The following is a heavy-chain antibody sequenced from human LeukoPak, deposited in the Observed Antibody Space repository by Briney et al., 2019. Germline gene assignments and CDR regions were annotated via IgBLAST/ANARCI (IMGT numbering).Heavy chain of an antibody. J-gene: IGHJ4*02. V-gene: IGHV1-3*03. D-gene: IGHD2-2*02. Sequence: ASVKVSCMASGYTFTNYAMHWVRQAPGQRLEWMGWINAGNGNTKYSQEVQGRVTITRDTSASTAYMELSSLRSEDMAVYYCARAGAYTSFDYWGQGTLVTVSS. CDR1: GYTFTNYA. CDR3: ARAGAYTSFDY. CDR2: INAGNGNT.